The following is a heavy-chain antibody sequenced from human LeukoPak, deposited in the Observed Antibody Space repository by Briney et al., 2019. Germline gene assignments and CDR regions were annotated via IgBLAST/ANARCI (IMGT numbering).Heavy chain of an antibody. J-gene: IGHJ4*02. V-gene: IGHV4-59*01. CDR2: IYYSGST. CDR1: GGSISSYY. Sequence: SETLSLTYTVSGGSISSYYWSWIRQPPGKGLEWIGYIYYSGSTNYNPSLKSRVTISVDTSKNQFSLKLSSVTAADTAVYYCARTDDPYFDYWGQGTLVTVSS. D-gene: IGHD3-3*01. CDR3: ARTDDPYFDY.